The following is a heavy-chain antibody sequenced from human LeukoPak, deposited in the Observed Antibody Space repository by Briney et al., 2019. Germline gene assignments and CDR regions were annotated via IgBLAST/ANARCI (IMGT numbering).Heavy chain of an antibody. CDR2: INPNSGGT. CDR3: ARVLQRAPYYMDV. Sequence: ASVKVSCKASGYTFTGYYMHWVRQAPGQGLEWMGWINPNSGGTNYAQKFQGRVTMTRDTSISTAYMELSRLRSDDTAVYYCARVLQRAPYYMDVWGKGTTVTISS. D-gene: IGHD3-10*01. V-gene: IGHV1-2*02. J-gene: IGHJ6*03. CDR1: GYTFTGYY.